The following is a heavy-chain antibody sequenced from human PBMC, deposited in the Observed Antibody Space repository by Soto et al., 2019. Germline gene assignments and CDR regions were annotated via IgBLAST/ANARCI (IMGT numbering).Heavy chain of an antibody. V-gene: IGHV1-3*01. CDR2: INAGNGNT. Sequence: ASVKVSCKASGYTFPSYAMHWVRQAPGQRLEWMGWINAGNGNTKYSQKFQGRVTITRDTSASTAYMELSSLRSEDTAVYYCARGRSKVLPYYYYGMDVWGQGTTVTVSS. D-gene: IGHD3-10*01. CDR1: GYTFPSYA. J-gene: IGHJ6*02. CDR3: ARGRSKVLPYYYYGMDV.